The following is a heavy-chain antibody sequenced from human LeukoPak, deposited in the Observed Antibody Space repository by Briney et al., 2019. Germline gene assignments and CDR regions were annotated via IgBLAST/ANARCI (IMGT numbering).Heavy chain of an antibody. J-gene: IGHJ4*02. CDR3: ARGKDLFDY. CDR1: GYTFTSYG. V-gene: IGHV1-18*01. CDR2: ICAYNGNT. Sequence: ASVKVSCKASGYTFTSYGINWVRQAPGQGLEWMGWICAYNGNTNYAEKLQGRVTMTTDKSTSTAYMELRSLRSEDTAVYYCARGKDLFDYWGQGTVVSVSS.